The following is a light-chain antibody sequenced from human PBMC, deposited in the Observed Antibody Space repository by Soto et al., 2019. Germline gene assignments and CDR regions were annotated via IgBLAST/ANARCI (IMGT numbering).Light chain of an antibody. CDR3: QQYGSSLTWT. Sequence: EIVLTQSPGTLSLSPGERATLSCRASQSVSSSYLAWYQQKPGQAPRLLIYGASSRATGIPDRFSGSVSGTDFTLTISRLEPEDFAVYYWQQYGSSLTWTFGQGTKVEIK. CDR1: QSVSSSY. V-gene: IGKV3-20*01. CDR2: GAS. J-gene: IGKJ1*01.